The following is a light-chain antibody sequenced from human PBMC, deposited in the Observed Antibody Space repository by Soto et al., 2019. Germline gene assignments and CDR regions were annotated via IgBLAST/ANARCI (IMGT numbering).Light chain of an antibody. V-gene: IGKV3-20*01. J-gene: IGKJ1*01. Sequence: EIVLPQSPGTLPLSPGERATLSCRASQSVSTRSLAWYQQKPGQAPRLRISGASSRAADIPDRFSGSGSGTDFTLTSNRLEPEDFAVYDCQQYDSSPRTFGQGTMVE. CDR1: QSVSTRS. CDR3: QQYDSSPRT. CDR2: GAS.